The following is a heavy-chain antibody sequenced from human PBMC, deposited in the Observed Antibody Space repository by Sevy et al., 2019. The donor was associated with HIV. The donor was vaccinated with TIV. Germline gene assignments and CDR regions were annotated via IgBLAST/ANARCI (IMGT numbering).Heavy chain of an antibody. CDR2: IRYDGSNK. CDR3: VRDSWLRPSNSPYYFDF. CDR1: GFTFSSYG. V-gene: IGHV3-30*02. D-gene: IGHD5-12*01. Sequence: GGSLRLSCAASGFTFSSYGMHWVRQAPGKGLEWVAFIRYDGSNKYYADSVKGRFTISRDNAKKSLYLQMDSLRAEDTAVYYCVRDSWLRPSNSPYYFDFWGQGTLVTVSS. J-gene: IGHJ4*02.